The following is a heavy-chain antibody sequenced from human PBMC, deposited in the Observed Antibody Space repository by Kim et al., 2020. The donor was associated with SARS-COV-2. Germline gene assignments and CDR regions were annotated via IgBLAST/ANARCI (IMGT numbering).Heavy chain of an antibody. CDR3: ARESGYSFFDGADY. CDR2: ISYDGSNK. J-gene: IGHJ4*02. Sequence: GGSLRLSCAASGFTFSSYGMHWVRQAPGKGLEWVAVISYDGSNKYYADSVKGRFTISRDNSKNTLYLQMNSLRAEDTAVYYCARESGYSFFDGADYWGQGTLVTVSS. D-gene: IGHD5-18*01. CDR1: GFTFSSYG. V-gene: IGHV3-33*05.